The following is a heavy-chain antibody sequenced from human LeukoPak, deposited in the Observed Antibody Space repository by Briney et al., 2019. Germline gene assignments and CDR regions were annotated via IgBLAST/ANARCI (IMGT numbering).Heavy chain of an antibody. J-gene: IGHJ4*02. CDR3: TSLLWFGESVDY. V-gene: IGHV3-49*04. Sequence: GGSLRLSCTASGFTFGDYAMSWVRQAPGKGLEWVGFIRSKAYGGTTEYAASVKGRFTISRDDSKSIAYLQMNSLKAEDTAVYYCTSLLWFGESVDYWGQGTLVTVSS. CDR1: GFTFGDYA. CDR2: IRSKAYGGTT. D-gene: IGHD3-10*01.